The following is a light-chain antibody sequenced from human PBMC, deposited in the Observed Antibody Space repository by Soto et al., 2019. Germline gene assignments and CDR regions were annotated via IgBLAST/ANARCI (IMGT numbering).Light chain of an antibody. V-gene: IGKV3-15*01. CDR1: QSVSRS. Sequence: EIVMTQSPATLSVSPGGRATLSCRASQSVSRSLAWYQQKPGQAPRLLIYDASTRATGIPARFSASGSGTEFTLTISSLQSEDFAIYYCQQYNNWPITFGQGTRLEIK. J-gene: IGKJ5*01. CDR2: DAS. CDR3: QQYNNWPIT.